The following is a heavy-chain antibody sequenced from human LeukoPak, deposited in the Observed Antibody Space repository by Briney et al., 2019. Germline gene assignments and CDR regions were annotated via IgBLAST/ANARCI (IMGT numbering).Heavy chain of an antibody. J-gene: IGHJ4*02. CDR2: IYSGGST. Sequence: GGPLRLSCAASWFTVSSNYMSWLRQAPGKGLEWVSVIYSGGSTYYADSVKGRFTISRDNSKNTLYLQMNSLSAEDTAVYYCATYEPGGVYWGQGTLVTVSS. D-gene: IGHD2-8*02. CDR3: ATYEPGGVY. CDR1: WFTVSSNY. V-gene: IGHV3-53*01.